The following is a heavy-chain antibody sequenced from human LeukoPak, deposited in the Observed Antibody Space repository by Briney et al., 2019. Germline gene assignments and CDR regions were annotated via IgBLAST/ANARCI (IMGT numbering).Heavy chain of an antibody. CDR1: GFSLRDYS. J-gene: IGHJ4*02. D-gene: IGHD3-10*01. V-gene: IGHV3-21*04. Sequence: GGSLRLSCAASGFSLRDYSMDWVRQAPGKGLEWVSSISSSSRYTFYVDSVKGRFTISRDNAKNSLYLQMNSLRAEDTAVYYCAKAGWFGESKEDYWGQGTLVTVSS. CDR3: AKAGWFGESKEDY. CDR2: ISSSSRYT.